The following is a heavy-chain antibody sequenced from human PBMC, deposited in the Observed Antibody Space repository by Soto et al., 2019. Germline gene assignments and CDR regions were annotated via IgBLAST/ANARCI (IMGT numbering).Heavy chain of an antibody. Sequence: SGPTLVNPTQTLTLTCSFSGFSLTTLGMSVSWVRQPPGKALEWLALINWEDAKYYRPSLETRLTISKDTSTNRVLLTMTKLDPADTATYYCVRGEVPSTMVMFFDYWGQGALVTVSS. D-gene: IGHD3-10*01. CDR2: INWEDAK. J-gene: IGHJ4*02. CDR3: VRGEVPSTMVMFFDY. CDR1: GFSLTTLGMS. V-gene: IGHV2-70*20.